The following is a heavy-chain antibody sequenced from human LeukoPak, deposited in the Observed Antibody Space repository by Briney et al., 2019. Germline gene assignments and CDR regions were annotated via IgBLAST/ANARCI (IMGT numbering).Heavy chain of an antibody. D-gene: IGHD3-22*01. CDR3: ARKTSSGPFDS. J-gene: IGHJ5*01. CDR2: INSDGSST. V-gene: IGHV3-74*01. CDR1: GFTFSSYW. Sequence: GGSLRLSCAASGFTFSSYWMHWVRQAPGKGLVWVSRINSDGSSTSYADSVKGRFTISRDNAKNTLYPQMNSLRAEDTAVYYCARKTSSGPFDSWGQGTLVTVSS.